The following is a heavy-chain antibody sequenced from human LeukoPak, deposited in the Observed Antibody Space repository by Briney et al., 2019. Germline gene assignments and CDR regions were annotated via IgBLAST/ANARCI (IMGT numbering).Heavy chain of an antibody. CDR1: GFTFSSYS. CDR2: ISSSSSTI. Sequence: PGGSLRLSCAASGFTFSSYSMNWVRQAPGKGLEWVSYISSSSSTIYYADSVKGRFTISRDNAKNSLYLQMNSLRAEDTAVYYCAKDMIGFDYYGSGSYDPWGQGTLVTVSS. D-gene: IGHD3-10*01. V-gene: IGHV3-48*04. J-gene: IGHJ5*02. CDR3: AKDMIGFDYYGSGSYDP.